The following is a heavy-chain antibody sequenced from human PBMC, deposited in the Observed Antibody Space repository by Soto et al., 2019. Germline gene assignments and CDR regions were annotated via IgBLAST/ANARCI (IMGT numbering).Heavy chain of an antibody. CDR3: ARIALYSRAFDI. V-gene: IGHV4-39*01. Sequence: PSETLSLTCTVSGGSSSSSDCNWGWIRQPPGKELEWIGTMYYNGNIYFNPSLNSRATISLDTSKNQFSLKLTSVTAADTAVYYCARIALYSRAFDIWGQGTMVTVSS. CDR1: GGSSSSSDCN. CDR2: MYYNGNI. D-gene: IGHD2-15*01. J-gene: IGHJ3*02.